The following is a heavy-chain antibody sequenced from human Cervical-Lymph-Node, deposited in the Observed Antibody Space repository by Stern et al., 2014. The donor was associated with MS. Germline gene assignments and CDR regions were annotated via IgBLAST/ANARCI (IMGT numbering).Heavy chain of an antibody. Sequence: QDQLVQSGAEVKKPGSSVKVSCTASGGTFNIYAINWVRQAPGQGPEWMGGIIPIVGIANYAQTFQGRVTLTADDSKSTAYMELSSLRSEDTAVYYCARDRRHYDTRGGYYFDSWGQGTLVTVSS. CDR2: IIPIVGIA. CDR1: GGTFNIYA. D-gene: IGHD3-22*01. V-gene: IGHV1-69*12. CDR3: ARDRRHYDTRGGYYFDS. J-gene: IGHJ4*02.